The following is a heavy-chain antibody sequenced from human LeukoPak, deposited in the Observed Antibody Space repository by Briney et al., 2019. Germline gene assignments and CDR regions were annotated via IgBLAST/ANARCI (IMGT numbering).Heavy chain of an antibody. J-gene: IGHJ4*02. V-gene: IGHV3-48*04. Sequence: PGGSLRLSCAASGFTFSSYSMNWVRQAPGKGLEWVSYISSSSSTIYYADSVKGRFTISRDNAKNSLYLQMNSLRAEDTAVYYCARNLGGLTMDYWGQGSLVSVSS. D-gene: IGHD3-16*01. CDR2: ISSSSSTI. CDR1: GFTFSSYS. CDR3: ARNLGGLTMDY.